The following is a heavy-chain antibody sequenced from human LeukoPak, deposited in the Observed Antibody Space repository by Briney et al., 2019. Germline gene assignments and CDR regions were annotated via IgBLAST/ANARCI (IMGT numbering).Heavy chain of an antibody. V-gene: IGHV3-48*03. J-gene: IGHJ6*03. CDR1: GFTFSSYE. Sequence: GGSLRLSCAASGFTFSSYEMNWVRQAPGKGLEWVSYISSSGSNIYYADSVKGRFTISRDNAKNSLYLQMNSLRAEDTAVYYCARDRGTVVRGSLFLWVKNKRQTRDYYYMDVWGKGTTVTVSS. CDR2: ISSSGSNI. D-gene: IGHD3-10*01. CDR3: ARDRGTVVRGSLFLWVKNKRQTRDYYYMDV.